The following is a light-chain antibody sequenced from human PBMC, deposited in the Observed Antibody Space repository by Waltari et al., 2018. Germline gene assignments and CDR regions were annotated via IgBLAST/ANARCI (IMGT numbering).Light chain of an antibody. J-gene: IGKJ1*01. V-gene: IGKV1-5*03. CDR3: QQYNGYSPWA. CDR1: QSLSTW. CDR2: EAS. Sequence: DIQMTQSPSTLSASVGDRVTITYRASQSLSTWLAWYQQKPGRAPKLLIYEASSLESGVPSRFSGSGSGTEFTLTISSLQPDDFATYYCQQYNGYSPWAFGQGTKVEIK.